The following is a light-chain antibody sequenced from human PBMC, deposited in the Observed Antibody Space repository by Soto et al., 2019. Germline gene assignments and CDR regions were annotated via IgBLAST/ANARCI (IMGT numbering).Light chain of an antibody. CDR2: EVN. J-gene: IGLJ1*01. CDR1: SSDIGGYNF. Sequence: QSALTQPASVSGSPGQSITISCTGTSSDIGGYNFVSWYQHHPGKAPKLMIYEVNNRPSGVSSRFSGSKSGNTASLTISGLQTEDEGDYYCQSYDSTLSARYVFGTGTKLTVL. V-gene: IGLV2-14*01. CDR3: QSYDSTLSARYV.